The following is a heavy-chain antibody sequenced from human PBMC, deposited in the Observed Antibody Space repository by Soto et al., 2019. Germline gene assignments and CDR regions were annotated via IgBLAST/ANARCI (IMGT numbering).Heavy chain of an antibody. V-gene: IGHV3-33*01. CDR1: GFTFSSYG. Sequence: QVQLVESGGGVVQPGRSLRLSCAASGFTFSSYGMHWVRQAPGKGLEWVAVIWYDGSNKYYADSVKGRFTISRDNSKNTLYLQMNSLRAEETAVYYCARARYCSGGSCLIDYWGQGTLVTVSS. D-gene: IGHD2-15*01. CDR3: ARARYCSGGSCLIDY. J-gene: IGHJ4*02. CDR2: IWYDGSNK.